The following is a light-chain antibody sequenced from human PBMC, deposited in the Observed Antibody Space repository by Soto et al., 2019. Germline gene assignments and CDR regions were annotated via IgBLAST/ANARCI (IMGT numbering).Light chain of an antibody. CDR2: EGS. V-gene: IGLV2-23*01. J-gene: IGLJ1*01. Sequence: QSALTQPASVSGSPGQSITISCTGISSDVGSYNLVSWYQQHPGKAPKPMIYEGSKRPSGVSNRFSGSKSGNTASLTISGLQAEDEADYYCCSYAGSSTWVFGTGTKVTVL. CDR1: SSDVGSYNL. CDR3: CSYAGSSTWV.